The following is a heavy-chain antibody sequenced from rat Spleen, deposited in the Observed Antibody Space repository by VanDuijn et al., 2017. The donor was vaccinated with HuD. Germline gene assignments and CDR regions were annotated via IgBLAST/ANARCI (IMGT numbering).Heavy chain of an antibody. CDR2: MWNGGGT. CDR3: ARQTLWVSDWYFAF. D-gene: IGHD1-7*01. J-gene: IGHJ1*01. CDR1: GFSLTTYN. V-gene: IGHV2-64*01. Sequence: QVQLKETGPDLVQLTQTLSITCTVSGFSLTTYNVHWVRQPPGKGLEWMGAMWNGGGTDYNSAFKSRLSISRDTSKSQVFVKKNSLQTDDTANYFFARQTLWVSDWYFAFWGPGTMVTVSS.